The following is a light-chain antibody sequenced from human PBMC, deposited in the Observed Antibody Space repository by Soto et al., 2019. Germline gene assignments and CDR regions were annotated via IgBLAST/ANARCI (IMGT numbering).Light chain of an antibody. CDR3: EQYNSWPPLYT. J-gene: IGKJ2*01. Sequence: EIVLTQSPASLSLSPGERATLSCRASENLYTYLAWYQQKPGQAPRLLIYGASTRATGIPTRFSGSGSGTEFTLTISSLQSEDFAVYYCEQYNSWPPLYTFGQGTKLEIK. CDR2: GAS. V-gene: IGKV3-15*01. CDR1: ENLYTY.